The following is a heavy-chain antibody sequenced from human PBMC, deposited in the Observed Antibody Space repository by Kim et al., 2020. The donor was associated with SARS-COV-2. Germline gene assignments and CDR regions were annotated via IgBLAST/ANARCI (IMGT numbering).Heavy chain of an antibody. CDR3: ARHVGSRGTTFDGYFDY. CDR1: GFPFHDYG. CDR2: TDLI. Sequence: GGSLRLSCEVSGFPFHDYGLHWVRQAPGKGLAWVAGTDLIGYADSVKGRFTISRDNAKNSLSLQLTRLRAEDTAVYYCARHVGSRGTTFDGYFDYWGQGTLVTVSS. V-gene: IGHV3-9*01. J-gene: IGHJ4*02. D-gene: IGHD3-16*01.